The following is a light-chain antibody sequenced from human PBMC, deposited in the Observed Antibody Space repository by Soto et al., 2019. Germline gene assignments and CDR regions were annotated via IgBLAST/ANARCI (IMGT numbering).Light chain of an antibody. V-gene: IGKV3-15*01. Sequence: EVVLTQSPDTLSLPPGERATLSCRASQSVSNNLAWYQQKPGQAPRLLIYGASNRATGVPARFSGSGSGTQFTLTISGLQSEDFAVYYCQQYNNWPPWTFGQGTKVDI. J-gene: IGKJ1*01. CDR3: QQYNNWPPWT. CDR1: QSVSNN. CDR2: GAS.